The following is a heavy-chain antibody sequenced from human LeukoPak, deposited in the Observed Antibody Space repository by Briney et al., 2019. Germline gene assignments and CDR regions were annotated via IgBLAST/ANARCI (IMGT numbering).Heavy chain of an antibody. CDR2: INPYSGGT. Sequence: ASVKVSCKASGYTFTGYHMHWVRQAPGQGLEWMGWINPYSGGTNYAQKFQGRVTMTRDTSISKAYMELSRLRSDDTAVYYCARAPVLGRYFDWLFYGLDVWGQGTTVTVSS. V-gene: IGHV1-2*02. J-gene: IGHJ6*02. D-gene: IGHD3-9*01. CDR3: ARAPVLGRYFDWLFYGLDV. CDR1: GYTFTGYH.